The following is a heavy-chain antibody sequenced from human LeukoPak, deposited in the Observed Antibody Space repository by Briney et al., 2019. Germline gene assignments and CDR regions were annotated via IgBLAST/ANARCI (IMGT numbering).Heavy chain of an antibody. Sequence: SETLSLTCTVSGGSISSYYWSWIRQPPGKGLEWIGSIYYSGSTYYNPSLKSRVTISVDTSKNQFSLKLSSVTAADTAVYYCARRHSSGWYNWFDPWGQGTLVTVSS. D-gene: IGHD6-19*01. CDR2: IYYSGST. J-gene: IGHJ5*02. V-gene: IGHV4-59*05. CDR1: GGSISSYY. CDR3: ARRHSSGWYNWFDP.